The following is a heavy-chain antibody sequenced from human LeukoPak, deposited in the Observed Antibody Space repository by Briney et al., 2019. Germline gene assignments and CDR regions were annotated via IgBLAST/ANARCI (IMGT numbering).Heavy chain of an antibody. CDR1: GYTFTSYY. Sequence: ASVKVCCKASGYTFTSYYMHWVRQAPGQGLEWMGIINPSGGSTSYAQKFQGRVTMTRDTSTSTVYMELSSLRSEDTAVYYCARDIIAAAVLDDAFDIWGQGTMVTVSS. CDR3: ARDIIAAAVLDDAFDI. D-gene: IGHD6-13*01. CDR2: INPSGGST. V-gene: IGHV1-46*01. J-gene: IGHJ3*02.